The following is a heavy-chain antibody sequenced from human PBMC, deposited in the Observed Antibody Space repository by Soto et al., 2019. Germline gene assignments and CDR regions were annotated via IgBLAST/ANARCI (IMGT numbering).Heavy chain of an antibody. D-gene: IGHD4-17*01. CDR2: IIPIFGTA. CDR3: ARATTTVIYYYGMDV. J-gene: IGHJ6*02. Sequence: EASVKVSCKASGGTFSSYAISWVRQAPGQGLEWMGGIIPIFGTANYAQKFQGRVTITADESTSTAYMELSSLRSEDTAVYYCARATTTVIYYYGMDVWGQGTTVTVSS. CDR1: GGTFSSYA. V-gene: IGHV1-69*13.